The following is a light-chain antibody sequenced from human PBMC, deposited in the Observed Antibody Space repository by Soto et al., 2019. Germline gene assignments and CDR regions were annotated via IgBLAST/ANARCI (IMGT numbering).Light chain of an antibody. Sequence: DLQMTQSPSTLSASVGDTVTVTCRASQSVSGWLAWYQQKPGKAPKLLIYAASTLQSGVPSRFSGSGSGTDFTLTISSLQPEDFATYYCQLLNSYPLTFGGGSKVDIK. CDR1: QSVSGW. J-gene: IGKJ4*01. CDR3: QLLNSYPLT. CDR2: AAS. V-gene: IGKV1-5*01.